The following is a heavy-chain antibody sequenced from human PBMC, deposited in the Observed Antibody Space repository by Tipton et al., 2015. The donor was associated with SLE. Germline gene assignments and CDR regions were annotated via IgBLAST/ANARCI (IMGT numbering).Heavy chain of an antibody. CDR1: GFTVSNNS. CDR3: ARSAAMVNYMDV. V-gene: IGHV3-21*01. Sequence: GSLRLSCAASGFTVSNNSMNWVRQAPGKGLEWVSSISSSSGSMYYVDPVKGRFTISRDNAKSSLFLQMNSLRADDTAVYYCARSAAMVNYMDVWGKGTTVTVS. D-gene: IGHD5-18*01. CDR2: ISSSSGSM. J-gene: IGHJ6*03.